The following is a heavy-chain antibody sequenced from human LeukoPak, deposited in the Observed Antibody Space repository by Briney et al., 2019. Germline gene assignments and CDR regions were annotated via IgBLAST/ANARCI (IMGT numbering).Heavy chain of an antibody. V-gene: IGHV3-23*01. Sequence: GGSLRLSCAASGFTFSNYAMRWVRQAPGKGLEWVSGISNSGGSTYYADSVKGRFTISRDNSKNTLYLQMNSLRAEDTALYYCAKGLERESRLDSWGQGTLVTVSS. CDR3: AKGLERESRLDS. D-gene: IGHD1-1*01. CDR1: GFTFSNYA. CDR2: ISNSGGST. J-gene: IGHJ4*02.